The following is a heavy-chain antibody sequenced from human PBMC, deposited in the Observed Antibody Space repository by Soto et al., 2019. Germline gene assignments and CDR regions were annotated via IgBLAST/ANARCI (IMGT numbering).Heavy chain of an antibody. V-gene: IGHV3-23*01. CDR3: AQTVPAAISYFDY. CDR1: GFTFSSYA. D-gene: IGHD2-2*01. J-gene: IGHJ4*02. CDR2: ISGSGGST. Sequence: PGGSLRLSCAASGFTFSSYAMSWVRQAAGKGLEWVSAISGSGGSTYYADSVKGRFTISRDNSKKTLYLQMNSLRAEDTAVYYCAQTVPAAISYFDYWGQGTLVPVSS.